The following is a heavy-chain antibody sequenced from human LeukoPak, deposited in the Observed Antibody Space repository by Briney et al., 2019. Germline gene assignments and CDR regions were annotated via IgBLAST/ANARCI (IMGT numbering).Heavy chain of an antibody. CDR3: ARLEAFRGWFDP. CDR2: MSHSGST. CDR1: GGSISSGGYS. D-gene: IGHD2/OR15-2a*01. J-gene: IGHJ5*02. Sequence: SETLSLTCAVSGGSISSGGYSWSWIRQPPGKGLEWIGYMSHSGSTYYNPSLKSRVTISADMSKNQFSLKLSSVTAADTAVYYCARLEAFRGWFDPWGQGTLVTVSS. V-gene: IGHV4-30-2*01.